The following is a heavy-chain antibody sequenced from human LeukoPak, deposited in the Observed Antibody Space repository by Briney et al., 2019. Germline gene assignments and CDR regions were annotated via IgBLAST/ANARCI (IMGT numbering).Heavy chain of an antibody. D-gene: IGHD6-13*01. CDR2: INHSGST. V-gene: IGHV4-34*01. Sequence: SETLSLTCAVYGGSFSGYYWSWIRQPPGKGLEWIGEINHSGSTNHNPSLKSRVTISVDTSKNQFSRKLSSEPATDTAVYYCARVRIAAAGRKQDYWGQGTLVTVSS. J-gene: IGHJ4*02. CDR1: GGSFSGYY. CDR3: ARVRIAAAGRKQDY.